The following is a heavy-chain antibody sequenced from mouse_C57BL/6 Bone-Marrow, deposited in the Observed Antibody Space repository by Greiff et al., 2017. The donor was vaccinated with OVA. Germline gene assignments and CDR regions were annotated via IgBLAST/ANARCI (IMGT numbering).Heavy chain of an antibody. D-gene: IGHD1-3*01. Sequence: QVQLQQSGAELMKPGASVKLSCKATGYTFTGYWIEWVKQRPGHGLEWIGEILPGSGSTNYNEKFKGKATFTADTSSTTAYMQLSSLTTEDSAIYYCASYNPYYYAMDYWGQGTSVTVSS. J-gene: IGHJ4*01. CDR2: ILPGSGST. V-gene: IGHV1-9*01. CDR1: GYTFTGYW. CDR3: ASYNPYYYAMDY.